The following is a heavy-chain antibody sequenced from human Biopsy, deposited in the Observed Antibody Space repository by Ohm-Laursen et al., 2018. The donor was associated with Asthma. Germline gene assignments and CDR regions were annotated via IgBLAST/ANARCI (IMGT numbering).Heavy chain of an antibody. Sequence: ASVKVSCKASGYTFSSYQMHWVRQAPGQGLEWLGMIKHISEYAQKFQGRVTMTRDTSTSTVYMELSSLRSEDTAVYYCARSLIVADGSDTFDIWGQGTMVTVSS. D-gene: IGHD3-22*01. J-gene: IGHJ3*02. CDR2: IKHISE. CDR3: ARSLIVADGSDTFDI. V-gene: IGHV1-46*01. CDR1: GYTFSSYQ.